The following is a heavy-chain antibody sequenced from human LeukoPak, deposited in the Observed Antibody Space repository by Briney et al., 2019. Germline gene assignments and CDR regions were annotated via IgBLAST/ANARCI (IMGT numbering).Heavy chain of an antibody. D-gene: IGHD5-18*01. CDR1: GGSISIYY. V-gene: IGHV4-59*01. Sequence: PAETLSLTCTVSGGSISIYYWSWIRQPPGKGLEWIGYIYNSGSTNYNPSFKSRVTISEDTSKNQFSLKLSSVTAADTAVYYCARDVDTAMAFDYWGQGTLVTVSS. CDR2: IYNSGST. CDR3: ARDVDTAMAFDY. J-gene: IGHJ4*02.